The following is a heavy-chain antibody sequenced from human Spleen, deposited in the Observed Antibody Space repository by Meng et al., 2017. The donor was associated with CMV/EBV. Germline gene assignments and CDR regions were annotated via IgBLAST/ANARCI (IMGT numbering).Heavy chain of an antibody. CDR1: GYTFSNYG. CDR2: ISYDGSNK. J-gene: IGHJ4*02. V-gene: IGHV3-30*19. D-gene: IGHD5-12*01. CDR3: ARDYTSGYDSVSPLY. Sequence: GESLKISCAASGYTFSNYGIHWVRQAPGKGLEWVAVISYDGSNKYYADSVKGRFTISRDNSKNTLYLQMNSLRAEDTAVYYCARDYTSGYDSVSPLYWGQGTLVTVSS.